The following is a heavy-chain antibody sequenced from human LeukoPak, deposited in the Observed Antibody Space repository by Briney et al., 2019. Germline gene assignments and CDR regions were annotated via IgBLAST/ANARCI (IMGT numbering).Heavy chain of an antibody. CDR3: ARHPEMATIFSYQY. Sequence: GESLKISCKGSGYTFTSYWIGWVRQMPGKGLEWMGIIYPGDSDTRYSPSFQGQATISADKSSSTAYLQWSSLKASDTAMYYCARHPEMATIFSYQYWGQGTLVTVSS. D-gene: IGHD5-24*01. J-gene: IGHJ4*02. V-gene: IGHV5-51*01. CDR1: GYTFTSYW. CDR2: IYPGDSDT.